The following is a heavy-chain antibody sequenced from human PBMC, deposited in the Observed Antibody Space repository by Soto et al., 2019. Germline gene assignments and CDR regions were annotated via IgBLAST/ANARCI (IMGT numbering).Heavy chain of an antibody. D-gene: IGHD3-10*01. CDR2: IDPRDSYS. V-gene: IGHV5-10-1*01. J-gene: IGHJ4*02. CDR3: ATTYYSGSGSYYIFDY. CDR1: GYSFTSYW. Sequence: GESLKISCKGSGYSFTSYWITWVRQMPGEGLEWMGRIDPRDSYSSYSPSFQGHVTMSADKSISTAYLQWSSLMASDTAMYYCATTYYSGSGSYYIFDYWGRGTLVTVSS.